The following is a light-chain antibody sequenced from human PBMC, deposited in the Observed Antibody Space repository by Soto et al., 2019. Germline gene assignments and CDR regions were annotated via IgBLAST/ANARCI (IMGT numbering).Light chain of an antibody. CDR3: QQADSFPLT. CDR1: QNINTW. J-gene: IGKJ4*01. Sequence: DIQMTQSPSSVSASVGDKVMITCRASQNINTWLAWYQQKPGEAPKLLIFAASRLEKAVPSRFSGSGSGTDFTLTISDLQTEDFATYYCQQADSFPLTFGGGTKVVIK. CDR2: AAS. V-gene: IGKV1D-12*01.